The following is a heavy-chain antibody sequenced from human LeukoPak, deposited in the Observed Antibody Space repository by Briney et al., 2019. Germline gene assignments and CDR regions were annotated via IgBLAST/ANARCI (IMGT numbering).Heavy chain of an antibody. Sequence: ASVKVSCKASGYTFTGYYMHWVRQAPGQGLEWMRWINPNSGGTNYAQKFQGRVTMTRDTSISTAYMELSRLRSDDTAVYYCARVSHYGSGSYYNGFDYWGQGTLVTVSS. J-gene: IGHJ4*02. CDR2: INPNSGGT. D-gene: IGHD3-10*01. CDR1: GYTFTGYY. V-gene: IGHV1-2*02. CDR3: ARVSHYGSGSYYNGFDY.